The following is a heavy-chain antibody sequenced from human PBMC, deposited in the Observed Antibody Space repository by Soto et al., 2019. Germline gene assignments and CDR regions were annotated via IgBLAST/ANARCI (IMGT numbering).Heavy chain of an antibody. D-gene: IGHD2-15*01. Sequence: QVQLQQWGAGLLKPSETLSLTCAIYGGSFSGYYWSWIRQPPGMGLEWIGEVDQSGSTNYNPSLKSRVTISGDKSKNQFSLKLNSVTAADTAVYYCARDRQRGYCTGGSCYSCFDYWGQGALVIVSS. J-gene: IGHJ4*02. V-gene: IGHV4-34*01. CDR1: GGSFSGYY. CDR2: VDQSGST. CDR3: ARDRQRGYCTGGSCYSCFDY.